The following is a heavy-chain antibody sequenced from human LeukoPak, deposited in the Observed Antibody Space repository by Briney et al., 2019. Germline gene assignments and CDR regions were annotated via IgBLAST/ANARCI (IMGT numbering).Heavy chain of an antibody. CDR2: IYPGDSDT. CDR3: ARLYDILTGYYISPPWFDY. J-gene: IGHJ4*02. V-gene: IGHV5-51*01. D-gene: IGHD3-9*01. CDR1: GYSFSHYW. Sequence: GESLKISCEGFGYSFSHYWIAWVRQMPGRGLKWMGIIYPGDSDTRYSPSFQGQVTISADKSISTAYLQWSSLKASDTAMYYCARLYDILTGYYISPPWFDYWGQGTLVTVSS.